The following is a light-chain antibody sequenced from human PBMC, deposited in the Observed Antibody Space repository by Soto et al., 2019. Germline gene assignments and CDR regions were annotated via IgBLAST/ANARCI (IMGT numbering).Light chain of an antibody. Sequence: AIKMPQSPSSLLASLGERATITCRSIQAIRNDLGWYQQKPGRAPKLLIYAASTLQTGVPSRFSGSGSGTHFTLTISSLQPEDFTTYYCLQDYNYPRTFGQGTKLEIK. CDR1: QAIRND. CDR3: LQDYNYPRT. CDR2: AAS. J-gene: IGKJ2*01. V-gene: IGKV1-6*01.